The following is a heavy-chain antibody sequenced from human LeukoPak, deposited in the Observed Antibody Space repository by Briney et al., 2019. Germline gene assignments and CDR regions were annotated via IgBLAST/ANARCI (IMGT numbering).Heavy chain of an antibody. CDR1: GFTFADYT. V-gene: IGHV3-43*01. CDR2: VSWVTGST. J-gene: IGHJ4*02. CDR3: AKAVRYFDWMTCNFDY. Sequence: GGSLRLSCAVSGFTFADYTMHWVRQAPGKGLEWVALVSWVTGSTSYADSVRGRFTISRDNSKDSLYLQMNSLRAEDTALYYCAKAVRYFDWMTCNFDYWGQGTLVTVSS. D-gene: IGHD3-9*01.